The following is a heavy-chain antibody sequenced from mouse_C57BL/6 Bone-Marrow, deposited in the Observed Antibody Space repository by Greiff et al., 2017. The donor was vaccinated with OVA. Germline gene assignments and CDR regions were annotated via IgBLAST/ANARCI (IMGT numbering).Heavy chain of an antibody. J-gene: IGHJ2*01. V-gene: IGHV1-82*01. CDR3: ARGLLRFYFDY. D-gene: IGHD1-1*01. Sequence: QVQLQQSGPELVKPGASVKISCKASGYAFSSSWMNWVKQRPGKGLEWIGRIYPGDGDTNYNGKFNGKATLTADKSSSTAYMQLSSLSSEDSAVYFCARGLLRFYFDYWGQGTTLTVSS. CDR2: IYPGDGDT. CDR1: GYAFSSSW.